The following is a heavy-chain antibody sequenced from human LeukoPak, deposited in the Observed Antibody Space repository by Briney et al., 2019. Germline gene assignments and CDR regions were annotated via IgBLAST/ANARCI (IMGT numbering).Heavy chain of an antibody. CDR1: GGLISSSGNFY. CDR2: VYYTGYS. V-gene: IGHV4-39*01. Sequence: SETLSLTCSVSGGLISSSGNFYWGWIRRVPGKGLEWIGSVYYTGYSYDNPSLKSPVTVSVDTSKNQFSLKLNSVTAADTAIYYCARQGAITARRTHYYAMDVWGPGTTVTVSS. CDR3: ARQGAITARRTHYYAMDV. J-gene: IGHJ6*02. D-gene: IGHD1-20*01.